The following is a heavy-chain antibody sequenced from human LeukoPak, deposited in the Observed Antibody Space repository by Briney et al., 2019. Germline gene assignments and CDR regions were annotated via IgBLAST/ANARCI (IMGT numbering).Heavy chain of an antibody. D-gene: IGHD3-22*01. V-gene: IGHV1-24*01. CDR2: FDPEDGEA. CDR3: ATDGPLKYYYDSSGTGQFDY. CDR1: GGTFSSYA. Sequence: ASVKVSCKASGGTFSSYAISWVRQAPGQGLEWMGGFDPEDGEAIYAQKFQGRVTMTEDTSTDTAYMELSSLRSEDTAVYYCATDGPLKYYYDSSGTGQFDYWGQGTLVTVSS. J-gene: IGHJ4*02.